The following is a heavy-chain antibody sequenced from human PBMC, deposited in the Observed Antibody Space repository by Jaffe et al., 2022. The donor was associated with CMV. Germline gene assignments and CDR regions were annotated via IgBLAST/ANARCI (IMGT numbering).Heavy chain of an antibody. CDR3: TKESRYYDVWRRTPTHYSYIDA. D-gene: IGHD3-3*01. CDR1: GFPFGKYD. CDR2: FSGGTM. V-gene: IGHV3-23*04. Sequence: EVRLVESGGDLVQPGGSLRLSCAASGFPFGKYDMAWVRQAPGKGLEWVSGFSGGTMYYADSVKGRFTISRDNSKNTMYLQMDRLRIEDTALYYCTKESRYYDVWRRTPTHYSYIDAWGKGTAVTVSS. J-gene: IGHJ6*03.